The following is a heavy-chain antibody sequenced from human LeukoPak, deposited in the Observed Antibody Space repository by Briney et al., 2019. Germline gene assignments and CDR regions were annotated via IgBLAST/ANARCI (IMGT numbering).Heavy chain of an antibody. J-gene: IGHJ4*02. D-gene: IGHD2-2*01. Sequence: GASVKVSCKASGGTFTSYGISWVRQAPGQGLEWMGGIIPMFGTTKYAQKFQGRVTITADQSTRTAYMEMSSLRSEDTALYYCSTVGSSASGPYDYWGQGTLVTVSS. CDR2: IIPMFGTT. CDR1: GGTFTSYG. V-gene: IGHV1-69*13. CDR3: STVGSSASGPYDY.